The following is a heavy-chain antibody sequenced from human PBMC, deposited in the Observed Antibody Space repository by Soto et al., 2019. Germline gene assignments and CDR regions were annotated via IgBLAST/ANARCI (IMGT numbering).Heavy chain of an antibody. Sequence: QVQLVQSGAEVKKPGASVKVSCKASGYTFTSYGISWVRQAPGQGLEWMGRISAYNGNTTYAQKLHGRVTMTTDTATSTAYMEMRSLRSDDTAVYYCAREGYYGSASDYWGQGTLVTVSS. V-gene: IGHV1-18*01. J-gene: IGHJ4*02. D-gene: IGHD3-10*01. CDR1: GYTFTSYG. CDR2: ISAYNGNT. CDR3: AREGYYGSASDY.